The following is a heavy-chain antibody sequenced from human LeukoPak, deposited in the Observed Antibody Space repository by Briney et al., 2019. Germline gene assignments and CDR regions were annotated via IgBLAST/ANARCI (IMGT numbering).Heavy chain of an antibody. CDR3: ARGLYYQRVLNWNYELNWFDP. CDR1: GASIISDDSY. V-gene: IGHV4-30-4*01. D-gene: IGHD1-7*01. CDR2: IYYSGST. J-gene: IGHJ5*02. Sequence: PSETLSLTCTVSGASIISDDSYWSWIRHPLGKGLEWIGNIYYSGSTYYNLSLKSRVTISVDTSKNQFSLKLSSVTAADTTVYYCARGLYYQRVLNWNYELNWFDPWGQGTLVTVSS.